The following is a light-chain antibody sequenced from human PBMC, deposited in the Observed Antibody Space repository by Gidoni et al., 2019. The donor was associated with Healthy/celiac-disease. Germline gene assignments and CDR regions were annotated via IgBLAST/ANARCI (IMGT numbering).Light chain of an antibody. CDR1: QSLVYSDGNTY. CDR2: KVS. CDR3: RQGTHWPWT. J-gene: IGKJ1*01. Sequence: DVVMTQSPLSLPVTLGQPASISCRSSQSLVYSDGNTYLNWCQQRPGQSPRRLIYKVSNRDSGVPDRFSGSGSGTDFTLKISRVEAEDVGGDYCRQGTHWPWTFGQGTKVEI. V-gene: IGKV2-30*01.